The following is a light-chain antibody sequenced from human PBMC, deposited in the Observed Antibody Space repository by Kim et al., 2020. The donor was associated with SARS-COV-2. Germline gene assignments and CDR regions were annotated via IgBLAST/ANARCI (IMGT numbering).Light chain of an antibody. CDR1: QGINSA. CDR2: DAS. CDR3: QQFNNYPLT. V-gene: IGKV1D-13*01. J-gene: IGKJ4*01. Sequence: AIQLTQSPSSLSASVGDRVTITCRASQGINSALGWYQQKPGKAPKLPIYDASSLESGVPSRFSGSGSGTDFTLTISSLQPEDFATYYCQQFNNYPLTFGGGTKVDIK.